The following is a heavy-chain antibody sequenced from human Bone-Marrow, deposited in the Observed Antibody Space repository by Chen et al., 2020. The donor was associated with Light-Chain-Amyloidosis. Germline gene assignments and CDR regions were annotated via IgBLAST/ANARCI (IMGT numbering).Heavy chain of an antibody. CDR3: ARRRDGYNFDY. V-gene: IGHV5-51*01. Sequence: EVQLEQSGPEVKKPGESLKISCKGSGYTFPNYWIGWVRRMPGKGLEWMGVIYPDDSDARYIPSFEGQVTISADKSITTAYLQWRSLKASDTAMYYCARRRDGYNFDYWGQGTLVTVSS. CDR1: GYTFPNYW. D-gene: IGHD5-12*01. J-gene: IGHJ4*02. CDR2: IYPDDSDA.